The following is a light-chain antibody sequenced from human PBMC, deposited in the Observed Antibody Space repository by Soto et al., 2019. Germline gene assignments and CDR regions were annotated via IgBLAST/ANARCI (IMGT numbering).Light chain of an antibody. CDR1: QSLTSS. CDR3: QQVNSFPFT. CDR2: AAS. V-gene: IGKV3-15*01. J-gene: IGKJ4*01. Sequence: EIVMTQSPATLSASPGERATLSCRASQSLTSSLVWYQQKPGQAPRLLIYAASTRATGVPARFSGSGSGTEFTLTISSLQSEDFATYYCQQVNSFPFTFGGGTKVDIK.